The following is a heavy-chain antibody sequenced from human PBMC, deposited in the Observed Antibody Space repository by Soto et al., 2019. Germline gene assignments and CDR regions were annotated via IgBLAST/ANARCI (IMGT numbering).Heavy chain of an antibody. J-gene: IGHJ4*02. V-gene: IGHV4-31*03. Sequence: QVQLQESGPGLVKPSQTLSLTCTVSGGSISSGGYYWSWIRQHPGKGLEWIGYIYYSGSTYYNPSLKSRVTISVDTSKNQFSLKLSSVTAADTAVYYCAREREAAAMVRVFDYWGQGTLVTVSS. D-gene: IGHD6-13*01. CDR2: IYYSGST. CDR3: AREREAAAMVRVFDY. CDR1: GGSISSGGYY.